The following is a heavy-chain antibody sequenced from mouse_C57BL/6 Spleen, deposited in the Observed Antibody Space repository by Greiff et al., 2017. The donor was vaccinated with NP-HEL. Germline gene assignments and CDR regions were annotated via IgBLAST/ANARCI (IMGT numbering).Heavy chain of an antibody. V-gene: IGHV1-15*01. CDR1: GYTFTDYE. CDR2: IDPETGGT. CDR3: TRGNDR. J-gene: IGHJ2*01. D-gene: IGHD2-2*01. Sequence: QVQLQQSGAELVRPGASVTLSCKASGYTFTDYEMHWVKQTPVHGLEWIGAIDPETGGTAYNQKFKGKAILTADKSSSTAYMELRSLTSEDSAGYDCTRGNDRWGQGTTLTVSS.